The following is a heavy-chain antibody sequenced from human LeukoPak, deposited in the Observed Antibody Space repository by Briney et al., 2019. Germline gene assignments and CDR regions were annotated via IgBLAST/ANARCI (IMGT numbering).Heavy chain of an antibody. CDR1: GGSITYYY. V-gene: IGHV4-59*01. Sequence: PSETLSLTCTVSGGSITYYYWNWIRQPPGKGLEWIGYIYYSGSANYNPSLKSRVTILVDTAKNQFSLKLSSVTAADTAVYYCSRENGAFSPFGFWGQGTLVTVTP. CDR3: SRENGAFSPFGF. D-gene: IGHD2-8*01. CDR2: IYYSGSA. J-gene: IGHJ4*02.